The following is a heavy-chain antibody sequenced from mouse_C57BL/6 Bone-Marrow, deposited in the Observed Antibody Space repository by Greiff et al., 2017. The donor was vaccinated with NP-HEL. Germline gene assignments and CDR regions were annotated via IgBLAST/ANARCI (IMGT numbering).Heavy chain of an antibody. J-gene: IGHJ1*03. D-gene: IGHD1-1*01. CDR3: ARNPPYYYGSSYWYFDV. CDR1: GYTFTSYG. Sequence: VKLVESGAELARPGASVKLSCKASGYTFTSYGISWVKQRTGQGLEWIGEIYPRSGNTYYNEKFKGKATLTADKSSSTAYMELRSLTSEDSAVYFCARNPPYYYGSSYWYFDVWGTGTTVTVSS. V-gene: IGHV1-81*01. CDR2: IYPRSGNT.